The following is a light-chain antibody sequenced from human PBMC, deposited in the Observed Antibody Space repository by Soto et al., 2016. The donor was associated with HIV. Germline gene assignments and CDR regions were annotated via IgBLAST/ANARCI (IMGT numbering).Light chain of an antibody. Sequence: DIQMTQSPSSLSASVGDRVIITCQASQDISNNLNWFQQKPGKAPKLLIYAASTLETGVPSRFSGSGSGTDFTFTISSLQPEDIATYYCQQYDNLPYTFGQGTKLEIK. CDR3: QQYDNLPYT. CDR1: QDISNN. V-gene: IGKV1-33*01. J-gene: IGKJ2*01. CDR2: AAS.